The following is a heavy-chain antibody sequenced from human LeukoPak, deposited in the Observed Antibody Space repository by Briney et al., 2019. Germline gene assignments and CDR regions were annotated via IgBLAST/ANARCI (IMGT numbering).Heavy chain of an antibody. CDR2: INHSGST. V-gene: IGHV4-34*01. J-gene: IGHJ6*03. D-gene: IGHD5-18*01. Sequence: SETLSLTCAVSGGSFSGYYWSWIRQPPGKGLEWIGEINHSGSTNYNPSLKSRVTISVDTSKNQFSLKLSSVTAADTAVYYCARGGGYSYGYQYYYYYYMDVWGKGTTVTVSS. CDR1: GGSFSGYY. CDR3: ARGGGYSYGYQYYYYYYMDV.